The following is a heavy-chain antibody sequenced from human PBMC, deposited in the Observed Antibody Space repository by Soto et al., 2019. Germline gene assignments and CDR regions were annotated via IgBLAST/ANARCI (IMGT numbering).Heavy chain of an antibody. CDR2: IVPMFGTA. CDR3: ASGIQLWLRRINNGYSG. CDR1: GGTFRTYA. Sequence: QVPLVQSGAEVKKPESSVKVSCKAPGGTFRTYAISWVRQAPGQGLEWLGGIVPMFGTATYAQRFQDRVTLTAAESTNTVYMALSSLTSEDTAVYFCASGIQLWLRRINNGYSGWGQGNLLTVSS. J-gene: IGHJ4*02. D-gene: IGHD5-18*01. V-gene: IGHV1-69*12.